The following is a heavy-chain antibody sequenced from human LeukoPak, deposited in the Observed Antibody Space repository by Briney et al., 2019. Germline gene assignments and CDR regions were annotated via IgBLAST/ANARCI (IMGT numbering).Heavy chain of an antibody. J-gene: IGHJ6*03. D-gene: IGHD4-17*01. CDR3: AREPQPDYGDHYYYYYVDL. Sequence: GASVKVSCKASGYTFTTYGITWVRQAAGQGLEWMGWISPYNGNTKYAQNLQGRVTMTTDTSTSTAYMELRSLRSDDTAVYYCAREPQPDYGDHYYYYYVDLWGKGTTVTVSS. CDR1: GYTFTTYG. CDR2: ISPYNGNT. V-gene: IGHV1-18*01.